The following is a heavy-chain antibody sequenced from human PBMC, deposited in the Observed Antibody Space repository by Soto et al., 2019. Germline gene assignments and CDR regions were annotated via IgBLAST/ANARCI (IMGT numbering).Heavy chain of an antibody. J-gene: IGHJ5*02. D-gene: IGHD5-12*01. Sequence: QVHLVQSGVEVKTPGPSVKVSCQASGYTLFTYDISWVRQAPGQGLEWMGWISTYSGDTKYAQKFQCRVTMTTATSTTTAYLDLRSLRSADTDVYYCARHHGPTTSENWFDPWGQGTLVTVSS. V-gene: IGHV1-18*01. CDR3: ARHHGPTTSENWFDP. CDR2: ISTYSGDT. CDR1: GYTLFTYD.